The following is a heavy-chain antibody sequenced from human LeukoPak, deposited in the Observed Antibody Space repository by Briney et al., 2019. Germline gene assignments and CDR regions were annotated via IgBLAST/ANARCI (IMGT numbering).Heavy chain of an antibody. Sequence: GGSLRLSCATSGFTFSSYAMSWVRQAPGKGLEWVSAISGSGGSTYYADSVKGRFTISRDNSKNTLYLQMNSLRAEDTAVYYYAKDAGPYVWGSYRPFAYWGQGTLVTVSS. J-gene: IGHJ4*02. V-gene: IGHV3-23*01. CDR2: ISGSGGST. CDR1: GFTFSSYA. D-gene: IGHD3-16*02. CDR3: AKDAGPYVWGSYRPFAY.